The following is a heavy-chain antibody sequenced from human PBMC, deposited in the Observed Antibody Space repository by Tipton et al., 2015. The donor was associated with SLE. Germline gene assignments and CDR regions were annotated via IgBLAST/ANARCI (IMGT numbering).Heavy chain of an antibody. D-gene: IGHD2-8*01. CDR3: ARGGASVLIRNCYFDY. V-gene: IGHV4-39*07. CDR2: IYSSGST. CDR1: GGSISSSKYY. J-gene: IGHJ4*02. Sequence: TLSLTCTVSGGSISSSKYYWGWIRQPPGKGLEWIGSIYSSGSTYCNPSLKSRVSISVDTSKNQFFLNLRSVTAADTAVYFCARGGASVLIRNCYFDYWGQGSLVTVSS.